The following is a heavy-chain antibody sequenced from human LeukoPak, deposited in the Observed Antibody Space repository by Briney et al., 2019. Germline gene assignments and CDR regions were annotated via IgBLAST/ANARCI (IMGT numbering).Heavy chain of an antibody. V-gene: IGHV4-59*03. CDR2: IHYSGTT. CDR3: TTARGPRSASGI. CDR1: GDSLNTSY. D-gene: IGHD1-1*01. J-gene: IGHJ3*02. Sequence: SETLSLTCTVSGDSLNTSYWTWIRQPPGKGLEWIGCIHYSGTTNYNPSLKSRITTSMDTSKNQLSLNLTSVTAADTAMYFCTTARGPRSASGIWGNGTMVTVSS.